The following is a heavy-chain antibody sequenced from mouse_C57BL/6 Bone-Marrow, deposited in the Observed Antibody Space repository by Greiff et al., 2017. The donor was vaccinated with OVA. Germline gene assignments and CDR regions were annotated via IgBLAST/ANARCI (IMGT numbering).Heavy chain of an antibody. D-gene: IGHD2-5*01. CDR2: IYPRSGNT. V-gene: IGHV1-81*01. CDR3: ARIGRHSNWFAY. Sequence: VMLVESGAELARPGASVKLSCKASGYTFTSYGISWVKQRTGQGLEWIGEIYPRSGNTYYNEKFKGKATLTADKSSSTAYMELRSLTSEDSAVYFCARIGRHSNWFAYWGQGTLVTVSA. J-gene: IGHJ3*01. CDR1: GYTFTSYG.